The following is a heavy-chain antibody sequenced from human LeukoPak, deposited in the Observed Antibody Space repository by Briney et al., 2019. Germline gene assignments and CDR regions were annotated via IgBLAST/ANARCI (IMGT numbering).Heavy chain of an antibody. CDR1: GITFSSFE. CDR2: ISNRGSTI. V-gene: IGHV3-48*03. Sequence: GGSLRLSCAASGITFSSFEMNWVRQAPGKGLEWVSYISNRGSTIYYADSVKGRFTISRDNAKNSVYLQMDSLRAEDTAVYYCASWPPPHRGPFEYWGQGTLVTVSS. CDR3: ASWPPPHRGPFEY. J-gene: IGHJ4*02.